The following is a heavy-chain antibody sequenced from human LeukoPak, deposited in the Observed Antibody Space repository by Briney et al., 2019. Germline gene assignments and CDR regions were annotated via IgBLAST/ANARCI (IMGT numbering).Heavy chain of an antibody. D-gene: IGHD2-2*01. CDR1: GFTFSSYA. Sequence: PGGSLRLSCAASGFTFSSYAMSWVRRAPGKGLEWVSAISGSGGSTYYADSVKGRFTISRDNSKNTLYLQMNSLRAEDTAVYYCARSFGIVVVPAAILDYWGQGTLVTVSS. J-gene: IGHJ4*02. CDR2: ISGSGGST. V-gene: IGHV3-23*01. CDR3: ARSFGIVVVPAAILDY.